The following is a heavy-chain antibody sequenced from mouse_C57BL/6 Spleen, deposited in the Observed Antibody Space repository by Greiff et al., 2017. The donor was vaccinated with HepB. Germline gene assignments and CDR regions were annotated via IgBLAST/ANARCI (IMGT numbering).Heavy chain of an antibody. Sequence: EVKVVESGGGLVQPGGSMKLSCVASGFTFSNYWMNWVRQSPEKGLEWVAQIRLKSDNYATHYAESVKGRFTISRDDSKSSVYLQMNNLRAEDTGIYCCTGLLRRGYWGQGTTLTVSS. D-gene: IGHD2-12*01. CDR1: GFTFSNYW. CDR3: TGLLRRGY. V-gene: IGHV6-3*01. CDR2: IRLKSDNYAT. J-gene: IGHJ2*01.